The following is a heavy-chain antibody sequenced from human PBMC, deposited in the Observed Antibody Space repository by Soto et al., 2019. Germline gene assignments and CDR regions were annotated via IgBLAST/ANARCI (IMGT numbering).Heavy chain of an antibody. CDR1: GFTFSSYW. D-gene: IGHD3-22*01. V-gene: IGHV3-74*01. CDR2: INSDGSST. Sequence: GGSLRLSCAASGFTFSSYWMHWVRQAPGKGLVWVSRINSDGSSTSYADSVKGRFTISRDNAKNTLYLQMNSLRAEDTAVYYCERDYYDSPLDYWGQGTLVTVSS. CDR3: ERDYYDSPLDY. J-gene: IGHJ4*02.